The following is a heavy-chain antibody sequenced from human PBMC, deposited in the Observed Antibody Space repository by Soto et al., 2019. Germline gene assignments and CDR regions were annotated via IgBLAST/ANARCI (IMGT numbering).Heavy chain of an antibody. J-gene: IGHJ4*02. CDR1: GYTFTSYG. CDR2: ISAYNGNT. CDR3: ARTALTYYCRSGSYSFLDY. D-gene: IGHD3-10*01. Sequence: ASVKVSCKASGYTFTSYGISWVRKAPGQGLEWMGWISAYNGNTNYAQKLQGRVTMTTDTSTSTAYMELRSLSSDDTAVYYCARTALTYYCRSGSYSFLDYWSQGALVTVSS. V-gene: IGHV1-18*01.